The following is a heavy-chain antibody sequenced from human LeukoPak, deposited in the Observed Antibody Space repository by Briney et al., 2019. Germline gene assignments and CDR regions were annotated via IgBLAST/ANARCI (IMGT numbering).Heavy chain of an antibody. D-gene: IGHD3-16*01. CDR2: IKQDGTEK. CDR3: TRERLEDGMDV. Sequence: GGSLRLSCAVSGFTFSSFWMHWVRQAPGKGLEWVANIKQDGTEKWYVDSVKGRFTISRDNSKNTLYLQMNSLRAEDTAVYYCTRERLEDGMDVWGQGTTVTVSS. V-gene: IGHV3-7*03. J-gene: IGHJ6*02. CDR1: GFTFSSFW.